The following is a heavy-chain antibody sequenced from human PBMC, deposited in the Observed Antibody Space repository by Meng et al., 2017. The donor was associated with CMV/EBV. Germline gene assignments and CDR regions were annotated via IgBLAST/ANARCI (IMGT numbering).Heavy chain of an antibody. J-gene: IGHJ4*02. CDR2: IYYSGST. CDR3: ARDRTMVRGVTGY. Sequence: QLHLQASGHGLGKPSETRSLTCTVSGGSISSSSYYWGWIRQPPGKGLEWIGSIYYSGSTYYNPSLKSRVTISVDTSKNQFSLKLSSVTAADTAVYYCARDRTMVRGVTGYWGQGTLVTVSS. V-gene: IGHV4-39*07. D-gene: IGHD3-10*01. CDR1: GGSISSSSYY.